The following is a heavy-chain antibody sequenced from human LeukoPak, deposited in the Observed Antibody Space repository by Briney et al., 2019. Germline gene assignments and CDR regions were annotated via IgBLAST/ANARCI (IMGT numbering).Heavy chain of an antibody. Sequence: GGSLRLSCAASGFTFSSYDMHWVRQATGKGLEWVSAIGTAGDTYYPGSVKGRFTISRENAKNSLYLQMNSPRAGDTAVYYCARSRGGYSYGPYWYFDLWGRGTLVTVSS. D-gene: IGHD5-18*01. J-gene: IGHJ2*01. CDR1: GFTFSSYD. V-gene: IGHV3-13*01. CDR2: IGTAGDT. CDR3: ARSRGGYSYGPYWYFDL.